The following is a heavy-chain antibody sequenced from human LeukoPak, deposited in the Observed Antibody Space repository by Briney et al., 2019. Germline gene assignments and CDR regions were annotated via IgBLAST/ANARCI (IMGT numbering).Heavy chain of an antibody. CDR2: INSDGSIT. CDR1: GFAFSNYW. CDR3: ARAAAVSAIPSD. D-gene: IGHD2-15*01. V-gene: IGHV3-74*01. Sequence: QPGGSLRLSCAATGFAFSNYWMHWVRQAPGKGLMWVSRINSDGSITSYADSVKGRFTISRDNAKNTLYLQMSSLRAEDTGVYYCARAAAVSAIPSDWGQGTLVIISS. J-gene: IGHJ4*02.